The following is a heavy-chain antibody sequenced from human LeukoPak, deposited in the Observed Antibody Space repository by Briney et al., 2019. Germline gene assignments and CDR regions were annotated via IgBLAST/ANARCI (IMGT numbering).Heavy chain of an antibody. Sequence: PSETLSLTCTVSGGSVSSGSYYWSWIRQPPGKGLEWIGYIYYSGSTNYNPSLKSRVTISVDTSGNQFSLKLSSVTAADTAMYYCVGGVGAYCYGMDVWGQGTTVTVSS. J-gene: IGHJ6*02. CDR3: VGGVGAYCYGMDV. CDR2: IYYSGST. D-gene: IGHD1-26*01. CDR1: GGSVSSGSYY. V-gene: IGHV4-61*01.